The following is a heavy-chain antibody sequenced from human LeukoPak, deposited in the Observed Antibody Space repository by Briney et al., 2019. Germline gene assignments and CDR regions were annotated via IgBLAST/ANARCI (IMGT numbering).Heavy chain of an antibody. J-gene: IGHJ4*02. CDR1: GDSVSRNTAG. Sequence: SQTLSLTCAISGDSVSRNTAGWNWIRQSPARGLEWLGRTYYRSKWYSDFAPSVRNRITINPDTSKDQFSLKLSSVTAADTAVYYCAREVVRGVIKGLDYWGQGTLVTVSS. CDR3: AREVVRGVIKGLDY. D-gene: IGHD3-10*01. V-gene: IGHV6-1*01. CDR2: TYYRSKWYS.